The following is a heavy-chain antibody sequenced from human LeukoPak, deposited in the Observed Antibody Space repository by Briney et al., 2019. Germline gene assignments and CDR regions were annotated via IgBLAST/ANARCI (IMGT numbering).Heavy chain of an antibody. CDR2: IRYDGSNK. Sequence: GGSLRLSCAVSGFTFSSYGMHWVRQAPGKGLEWVAFIRYDGSNKYYADSVKGRFTISRDNSKNTLYLQMNSLRAEDTAVYYCARDLWHCSGGSCHSSWFDPWGQGTLVTVSS. D-gene: IGHD2-15*01. CDR3: ARDLWHCSGGSCHSSWFDP. J-gene: IGHJ5*02. CDR1: GFTFSSYG. V-gene: IGHV3-30*02.